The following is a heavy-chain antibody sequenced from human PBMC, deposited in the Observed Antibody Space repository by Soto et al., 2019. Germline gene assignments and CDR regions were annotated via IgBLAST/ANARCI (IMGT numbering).Heavy chain of an antibody. CDR3: AKRYCSSTSCYTGYYYYYYGMDV. Sequence: AGGSLRLSCAASGFTFSSYAMSWVRQAPGKGLEWVSAISGSGGSTYYADSVKGRFTISRDNSKNTLYLQMNSLRAEDTAVYYCAKRYCSSTSCYTGYYYYYYGMDVWGQGTTVTVSS. D-gene: IGHD2-2*02. CDR1: GFTFSSYA. J-gene: IGHJ6*02. CDR2: ISGSGGST. V-gene: IGHV3-23*01.